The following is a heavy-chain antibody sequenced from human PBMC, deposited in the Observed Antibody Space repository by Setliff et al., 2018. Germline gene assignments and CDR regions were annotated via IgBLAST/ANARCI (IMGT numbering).Heavy chain of an antibody. D-gene: IGHD6-19*01. CDR2: ISPSSSHI. J-gene: IGHJ4*02. V-gene: IGHV3-21*04. CDR1: GFTFTYYS. CDR3: ARGGPYYSGWYAIEY. Sequence: PGGSLRLSCEASGFTFTYYSMSWVRQAPGTGLEWVSSISPSSSHIYYADSAEGRFTISRDNAKNSLYLQMDSLRAEDTALYYCARGGPYYSGWYAIEYWGQGALVTVSS.